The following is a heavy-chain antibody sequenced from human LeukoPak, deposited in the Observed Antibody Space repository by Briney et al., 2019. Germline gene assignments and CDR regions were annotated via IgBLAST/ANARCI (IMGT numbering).Heavy chain of an antibody. CDR1: GGSISNYY. Sequence: SETLSLTCTVSGGSISNYYWSWIRQPPGKGLEWIGYIYYTGSTNYNPSLKSRVTISVDTSKNQFSLKLSSVTAADTAVYYCARGSIQLWPHYYFDYWGQGTLVTVSS. D-gene: IGHD5-18*01. J-gene: IGHJ4*02. CDR2: IYYTGST. CDR3: ARGSIQLWPHYYFDY. V-gene: IGHV4-59*01.